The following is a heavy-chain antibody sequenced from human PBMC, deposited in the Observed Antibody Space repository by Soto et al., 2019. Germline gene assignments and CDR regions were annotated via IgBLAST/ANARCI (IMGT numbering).Heavy chain of an antibody. CDR3: ALRYWDTAMVTLDY. CDR1: GYTFTSYA. V-gene: IGHV1-3*01. J-gene: IGHJ4*02. CDR2: INSGNGNT. D-gene: IGHD5-18*01. Sequence: ASVKVSCKASGYTFTSYAMHWVRQAPGQRLEWMGWINSGNGNTKYSQKFQGRVTITADKSTSTAYMELSSLRSEDTAVYYCALRYWDTAMVTLDYWGQGTQVTVSS.